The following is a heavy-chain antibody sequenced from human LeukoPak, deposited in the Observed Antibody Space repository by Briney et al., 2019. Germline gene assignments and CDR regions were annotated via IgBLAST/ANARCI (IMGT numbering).Heavy chain of an antibody. Sequence: GGSLRLSCAASGFTFSDYYMSWIRQAPGKGREWVSYISSSGNTIYYADSVKGRFTISRDNAKNSLCLQMNSLRAEDTAVYYCAREGIWQQLDGYYFDYWGQGTLVTVSS. V-gene: IGHV3-11*04. CDR1: GFTFSDYY. J-gene: IGHJ4*02. CDR3: AREGIWQQLDGYYFDY. CDR2: ISSSGNTI. D-gene: IGHD6-13*01.